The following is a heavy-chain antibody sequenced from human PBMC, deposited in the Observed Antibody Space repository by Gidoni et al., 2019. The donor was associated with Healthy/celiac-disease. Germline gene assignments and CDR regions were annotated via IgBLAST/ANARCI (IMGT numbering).Heavy chain of an antibody. CDR3: ARDPRAAGIAYYYYYGMDV. J-gene: IGHJ6*02. D-gene: IGHD6-13*01. V-gene: IGHV3-7*01. CDR2: IKQDGSEK. Sequence: EWVANIKQDGSEKYYVDSVKGRFTISRDNAKNSLYLQMNSLRAEDTAVYYCARDPRAAGIAYYYYYGMDVWGQGTTVTVSS.